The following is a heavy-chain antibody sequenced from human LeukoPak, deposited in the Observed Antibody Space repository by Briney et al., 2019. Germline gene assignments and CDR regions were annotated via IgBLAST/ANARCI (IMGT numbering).Heavy chain of an antibody. CDR3: ARDLDCSGGSCYPTFEY. CDR2: INPNSGGT. D-gene: IGHD2-15*01. CDR1: GYTFTGYY. V-gene: IGHV1-2*02. J-gene: IGHJ4*02. Sequence: ASVKVSCKASGYTFTGYYMHWVRQAPGQGLEWMGWINPNSGGTNYAQKFQGRVTMTRDTSISTAYMELSRLRSDDTAVYYCARDLDCSGGSCYPTFEYWGQGTLVTVSS.